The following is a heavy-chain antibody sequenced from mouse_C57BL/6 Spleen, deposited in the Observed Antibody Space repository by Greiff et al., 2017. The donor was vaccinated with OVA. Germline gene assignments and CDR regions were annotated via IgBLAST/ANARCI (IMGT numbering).Heavy chain of an antibody. D-gene: IGHD1-1*01. CDR3: ARGGYGSSRGYAMDY. CDR1: GYSITSGYY. CDR2: ISYDGSN. V-gene: IGHV3-6*01. Sequence: VQLKQSGPGLVKPSQSLSLTCSVTGYSITSGYYWNWIRQFPGNKLEWMGYISYDGSNNYNPSLKNRISITRDTSKNQFFLKLNSVTTEDTATYYCARGGYGSSRGYAMDYWGQGTSVTVSS. J-gene: IGHJ4*01.